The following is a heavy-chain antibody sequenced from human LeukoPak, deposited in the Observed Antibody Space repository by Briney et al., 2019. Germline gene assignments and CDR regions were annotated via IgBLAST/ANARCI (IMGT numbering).Heavy chain of an antibody. CDR1: GFTFGEYA. V-gene: IGHV3-49*04. D-gene: IGHD3-10*01. CDR2: IRSKAYGGTT. CDR3: TRDSDMVRGSSDTFDI. Sequence: PGRSLRLSCTASGFTFGEYAMSWVRQAPGKGLEWVGFIRSKAYGGTTEYAASVKGRFTISRDDSKSIAYLQMNSLKTEDTAVYYCTRDSDMVRGSSDTFDIWGQGTMVTVSS. J-gene: IGHJ3*02.